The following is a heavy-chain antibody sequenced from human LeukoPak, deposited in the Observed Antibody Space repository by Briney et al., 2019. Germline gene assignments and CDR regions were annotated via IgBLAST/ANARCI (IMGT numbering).Heavy chain of an antibody. Sequence: LETLSLTCTVSGGSISSSSYYWGWIRQPPGKGLEWIGSIYYSGSTYYNPSLKSRVTISVDTSKNQFSLKLSSVTAADTAVYYCARLTSSWYQDWYFDLWGHGTLVTVSS. CDR3: ARLTSSWYQDWYFDL. D-gene: IGHD6-13*01. V-gene: IGHV4-39*07. CDR1: GGSISSSSYY. J-gene: IGHJ2*01. CDR2: IYYSGST.